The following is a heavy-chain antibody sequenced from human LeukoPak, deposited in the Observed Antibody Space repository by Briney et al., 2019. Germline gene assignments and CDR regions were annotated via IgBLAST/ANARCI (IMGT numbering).Heavy chain of an antibody. J-gene: IGHJ4*02. V-gene: IGHV5-51*01. CDR3: ARTDCSSTDCYLSDY. CDR1: GYSFTSYW. D-gene: IGHD2-2*01. CDR2: IYPGDSDT. Sequence: GESLKISCKGSGYSFTSYWIGWVRQMPGRGLEWMGIIYPGDSDTRYSPSFQGQVTISADKSISTAYLQWSSLKASDTAMYYCARTDCSSTDCYLSDYWGQGTLVTVSS.